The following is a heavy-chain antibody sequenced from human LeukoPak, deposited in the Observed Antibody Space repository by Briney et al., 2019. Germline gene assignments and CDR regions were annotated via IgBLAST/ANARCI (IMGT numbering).Heavy chain of an antibody. D-gene: IGHD5-24*01. CDR1: GGSISSGGYY. J-gene: IGHJ4*02. CDR2: IYHSGST. Sequence: PSQTLSLTCTVPGGSISSGGYYWSWIRQPPGKGLEWIGYIYHSGSTYYNPSLKSRVTISVDTSKNQFSLKLSSVTAADTAVYYCARGKADGYNRGPFDYWGQGTLVTVSS. CDR3: ARGKADGYNRGPFDY. V-gene: IGHV4-30-2*01.